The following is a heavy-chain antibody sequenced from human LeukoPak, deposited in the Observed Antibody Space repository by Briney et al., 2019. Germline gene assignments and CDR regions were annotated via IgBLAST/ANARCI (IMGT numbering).Heavy chain of an antibody. CDR1: GFTFSSYA. Sequence: GGSLRLSCAASGFTFSSYAMHWVRQAPGKGLEYVSAISSNGGSTYYANSVKGRFTISRDNSKNTLYLQMGSLRAEDMAVYYCAKDRAQYYYDSSGYPAHWGQGTLVTVSS. V-gene: IGHV3-64*01. CDR3: AKDRAQYYYDSSGYPAH. CDR2: ISSNGGST. J-gene: IGHJ4*02. D-gene: IGHD3-22*01.